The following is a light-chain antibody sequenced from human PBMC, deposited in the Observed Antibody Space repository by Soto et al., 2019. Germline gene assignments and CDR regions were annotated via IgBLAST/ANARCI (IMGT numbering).Light chain of an antibody. CDR3: SSYTSSSTYV. CDR2: DVS. V-gene: IGLV2-14*01. Sequence: QSALTQPASVSGSPGQSITISCTGTSSDVGGYNYVSWYQQHPGKAPKLMIYDVSNRPSGVSNRFSGSKSGNTAYLTISGLQVEDEADYYWSSYTSSSTYVFGTGTKVTVL. J-gene: IGLJ1*01. CDR1: SSDVGGYNY.